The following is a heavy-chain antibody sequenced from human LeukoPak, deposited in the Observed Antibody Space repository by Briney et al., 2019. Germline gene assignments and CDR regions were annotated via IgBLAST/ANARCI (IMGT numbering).Heavy chain of an antibody. J-gene: IGHJ4*02. CDR1: GYTFTSYG. V-gene: IGHV1-18*01. CDR2: ISAYNGNT. Sequence: GASVKVSCKASGYTFTSYGISWVRQAPGQGLEWMGWISAYNGNTTYAQKLQGRVTMTTDTSTSTAYMELRSPRSDDAAVYYCARAAEYSSGWYQYGYWGQGTLVTVSS. CDR3: ARAAEYSSGWYQYGY. D-gene: IGHD6-19*01.